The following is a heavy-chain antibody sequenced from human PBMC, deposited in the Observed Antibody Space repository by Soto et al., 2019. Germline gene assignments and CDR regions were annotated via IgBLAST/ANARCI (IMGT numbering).Heavy chain of an antibody. CDR1: GGSISSGDYY. CDR3: ARGKVFPVGGMDF. Sequence: SETLSLTCTVSGGSISSGDYYWSWIRQPPGKGLEWIGYIYYSGSTYYNPSLKSRVTISVDTSKNQFSLKLSSVTAADTAVYYCARGKVFPVGGMDFWGQGTTVTVSS. V-gene: IGHV4-30-4*01. J-gene: IGHJ6*02. CDR2: IYYSGST.